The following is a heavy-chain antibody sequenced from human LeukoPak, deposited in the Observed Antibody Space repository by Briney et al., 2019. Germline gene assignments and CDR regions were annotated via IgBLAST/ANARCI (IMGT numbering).Heavy chain of an antibody. J-gene: IGHJ4*02. D-gene: IGHD2-21*02. V-gene: IGHV3-64D*06. CDR3: VKGIVVVTARAFDY. CDR2: ISSNGGST. Sequence: GGSLRLSCAASGFTFSSYAMHWVRQAPGKGLEYVSAISSNGGSTYYADSVKGRFTISRDNSKNTLYLQMSSLRPEDTAVYYCVKGIVVVTARAFDYWGQGTLVTVSS. CDR1: GFTFSSYA.